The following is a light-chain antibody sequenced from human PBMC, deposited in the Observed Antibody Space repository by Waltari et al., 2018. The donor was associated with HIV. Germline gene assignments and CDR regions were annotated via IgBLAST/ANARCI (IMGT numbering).Light chain of an antibody. CDR1: SSNIGAGSD. V-gene: IGLV1-40*01. CDR2: ANY. Sequence: QSVLTQPPSMSGAPGQTVTIPCTGSSSNIGAGSDVHWYQQVPGRAPRLLIHANYNQPPGVPWRFSSSESGNSASLTIAGLQAEDDSDYFCQSFDIRLRGWVFGGGARVTVL. CDR3: QSFDIRLRGWV. J-gene: IGLJ3*02.